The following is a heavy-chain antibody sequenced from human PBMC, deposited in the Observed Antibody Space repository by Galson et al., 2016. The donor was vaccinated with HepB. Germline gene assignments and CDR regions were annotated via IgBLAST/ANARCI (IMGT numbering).Heavy chain of an antibody. J-gene: IGHJ3*02. V-gene: IGHV3-23*01. Sequence: SLRLSCAVSGLMYTHYAMNWVRQAPGKGLEWVSIIDDSGDHIYYAESVKGRFTISRDNSKNTAYLQMNYLRPDDTAVYYCVKDLGVGTTTTDAFDIWGQGTMVAVSS. CDR1: GLMYTHYA. CDR2: IDDSGDHI. D-gene: IGHD1-26*01. CDR3: VKDLGVGTTTTDAFDI.